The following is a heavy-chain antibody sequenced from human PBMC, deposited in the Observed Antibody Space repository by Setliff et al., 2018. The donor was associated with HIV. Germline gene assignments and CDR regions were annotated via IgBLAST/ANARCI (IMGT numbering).Heavy chain of an antibody. J-gene: IGHJ1*01. Sequence: GGSLRLSCAASGFTFSSYWMHWVRQAPGKGLVWVSRINSDGSSTSYADSAKGRFTISRDNAKNTLYLQMNSLRADDTAVYYCARVVVRGVTFIAEYFQHWGQGTLVTVSS. V-gene: IGHV3-74*01. CDR2: INSDGSST. D-gene: IGHD3-10*01. CDR1: GFTFSSYW. CDR3: ARVVVRGVTFIAEYFQH.